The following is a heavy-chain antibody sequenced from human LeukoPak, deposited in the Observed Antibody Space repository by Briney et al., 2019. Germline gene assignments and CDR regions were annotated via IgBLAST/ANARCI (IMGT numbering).Heavy chain of an antibody. CDR3: ARHYYDYVGGSYGIDY. Sequence: GESLKISCQGSGYSFTSYWIGWVRQMPGKGLEWMGIIFPGDSDTRYSPSFQGQVTISADKSISTAYLQWSSLKASHTAMYSCARHYYDYVGGSYGIDYCGQGTLVTVSP. J-gene: IGHJ4*02. CDR2: IFPGDSDT. CDR1: GYSFTSYW. V-gene: IGHV5-51*01. D-gene: IGHD3-16*01.